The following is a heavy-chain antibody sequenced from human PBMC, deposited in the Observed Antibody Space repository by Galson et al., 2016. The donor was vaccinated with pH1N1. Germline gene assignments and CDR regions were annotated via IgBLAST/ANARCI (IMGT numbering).Heavy chain of an antibody. CDR2: IDWDDDK. CDR1: GFSLSTRGMC. D-gene: IGHD4-17*01. Sequence: LVKPTQTLPLTCPFSGFSLSTRGMCVSWIRQPPGKALEWLALIDWDDDKYYITSLKTRLNISKDTSKNQAVLTMTNMDPVDTVTYYCARRDNGDYSGYFEFWGQGTLVTVSS. J-gene: IGHJ4*02. CDR3: ARRDNGDYSGYFEF. V-gene: IGHV2-70*01.